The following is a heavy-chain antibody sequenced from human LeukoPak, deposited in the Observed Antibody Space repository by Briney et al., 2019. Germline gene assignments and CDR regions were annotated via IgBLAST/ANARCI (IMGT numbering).Heavy chain of an antibody. Sequence: SETLSLTCAVYGGSFSGYYWSWIRQPPGKGLEWIGEINHSGSTNYNPSLKSRVTISVDTSKNQFSLKLSSVTAADTAVYYCASCYYYASSGCAYWGQGTLVTVSS. V-gene: IGHV4-34*01. CDR3: ASCYYYASSGCAY. CDR1: GGSFSGYY. CDR2: INHSGST. D-gene: IGHD3-22*01. J-gene: IGHJ4*02.